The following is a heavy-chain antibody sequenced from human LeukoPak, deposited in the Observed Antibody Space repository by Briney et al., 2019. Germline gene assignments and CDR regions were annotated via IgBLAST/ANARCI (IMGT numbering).Heavy chain of an antibody. Sequence: PSQTLSLTCTVSGVSISSGGYYWNWIRQHPGKGLEWIGYIYYSGSTYYNPSLKNRVTISVDTSKNQFSLKLSSVTAVDTALYYCAKEVFYGSGTTIYYHGTDVWGKGTTVTVSS. CDR2: IYYSGST. V-gene: IGHV4-31*03. CDR1: GVSISSGGYY. D-gene: IGHD3-10*01. J-gene: IGHJ6*04. CDR3: AKEVFYGSGTTIYYHGTDV.